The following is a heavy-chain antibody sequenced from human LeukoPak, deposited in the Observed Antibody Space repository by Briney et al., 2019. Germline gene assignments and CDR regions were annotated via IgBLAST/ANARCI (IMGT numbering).Heavy chain of an antibody. J-gene: IGHJ6*02. CDR3: ARDAPHYYGSGVSCMDV. V-gene: IGHV1-8*01. CDR2: MNPNSGNT. CDR1: GYTFTSYD. Sequence: ASVKVSCKASGYTFTSYDINWVRQATGQGLEWMGWMNPNSGNTGYAQKFQGRVTMTRNTSISTAYMELSSLRSEDTAVYYCARDAPHYYGSGVSCMDVWGQGTTVTVSS. D-gene: IGHD3-10*01.